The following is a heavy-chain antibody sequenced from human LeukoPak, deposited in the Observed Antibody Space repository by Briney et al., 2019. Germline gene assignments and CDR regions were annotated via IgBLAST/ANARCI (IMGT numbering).Heavy chain of an antibody. CDR1: GFPFSSYG. V-gene: IGHV3-30*02. D-gene: IGHD1-1*01. CDR2: IRYDGSNK. CDR3: ATRSTTGIRVGFDY. J-gene: IGHJ4*02. Sequence: GSLRLSCAASGFPFSSYGMHWVRPAPGKGLEWVAFIRYDGSNKYYADSVKGRFTISRDNSKNTLYPQMNSLRAEDTAVYYCATRSTTGIRVGFDYWGQGTLVTVSS.